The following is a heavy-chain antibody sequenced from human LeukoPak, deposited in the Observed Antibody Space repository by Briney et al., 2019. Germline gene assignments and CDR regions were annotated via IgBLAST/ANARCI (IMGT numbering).Heavy chain of an antibody. D-gene: IGHD3-3*01. V-gene: IGHV3-48*03. Sequence: PGGSLRLSCAASGFTFSRYEMNWVRQAPGKGLEWVSYISRSGDTIYFADSVKGRFTISRDNAKNSLYLQMNSLRDEDTAVYYCARDYWFFDWGQGTLVTVSS. J-gene: IGHJ4*02. CDR3: ARDYWFFD. CDR1: GFTFSRYE. CDR2: ISRSGDTI.